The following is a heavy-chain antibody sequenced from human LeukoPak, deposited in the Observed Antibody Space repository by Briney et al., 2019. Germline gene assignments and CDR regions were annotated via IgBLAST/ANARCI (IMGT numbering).Heavy chain of an antibody. CDR1: GFIFSNSW. D-gene: IGHD4-17*01. CDR3: AKGNYGDYPGWGLED. Sequence: PGGSLRLSCTASGFIFSNSWMTWVRQAPGKGLEWVANIKQDGSEKYYADSVKGRFTISRDNSKNTLYLQMNSLRAEDTAVYYCAKGNYGDYPGWGLEDWGQGTLVTVSS. J-gene: IGHJ4*02. V-gene: IGHV3-7*01. CDR2: IKQDGSEK.